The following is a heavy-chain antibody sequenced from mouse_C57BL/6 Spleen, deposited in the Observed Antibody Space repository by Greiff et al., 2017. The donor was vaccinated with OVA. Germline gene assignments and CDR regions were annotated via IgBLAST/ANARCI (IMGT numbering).Heavy chain of an antibody. D-gene: IGHD2-5*01. V-gene: IGHV1-69*01. CDR3: ARKSAYYSNFAMDY. J-gene: IGHJ4*01. Sequence: QVQLQQPGAELVMPGASVKLSCKASGYTFTSYWMHWVKQRPGQGLEWIGEIDPSGSYTNYNQKFKGKSTLTVDKSSSTAYMQLSSLTSEDSAVYYCARKSAYYSNFAMDYWGQGTSVTVSS. CDR2: IDPSGSYT. CDR1: GYTFTSYW.